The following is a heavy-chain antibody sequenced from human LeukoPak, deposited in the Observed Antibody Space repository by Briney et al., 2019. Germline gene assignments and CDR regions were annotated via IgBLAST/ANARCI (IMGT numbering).Heavy chain of an antibody. V-gene: IGHV4-4*02. CDR1: GASISSSNW. CDR2: IHHSGGN. Sequence: SETLSLTCDVSGASISSSNWWSWVRQPPGKGLEWIGEIHHSGGNSYNPSLKSRVTISVDKSKNQFSLRLSSVTAADTAVYYCARGVSIPTTPKFDYWGQGTLVTVSS. CDR3: ARGVSIPTTPKFDY. J-gene: IGHJ4*02. D-gene: IGHD2-15*01.